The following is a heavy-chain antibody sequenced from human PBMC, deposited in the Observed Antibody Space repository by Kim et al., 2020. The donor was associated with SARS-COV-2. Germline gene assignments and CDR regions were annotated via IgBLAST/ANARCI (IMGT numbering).Heavy chain of an antibody. Sequence: SVKVSCEASGGTFGIHALNWMRQAPGQGLEWMGGIIPMFGTSNHAQKFQGRLTLTADAPTRTAYMELRSLRSEDTAIYYCSRHSEEYESCSNGACSFDHWGQGSLVTVSS. V-gene: IGHV1-69*13. CDR3: SRHSEEYESCSNGACSFDH. CDR1: GGTFGIHA. D-gene: IGHD2-8*01. J-gene: IGHJ4*02. CDR2: IIPMFGTS.